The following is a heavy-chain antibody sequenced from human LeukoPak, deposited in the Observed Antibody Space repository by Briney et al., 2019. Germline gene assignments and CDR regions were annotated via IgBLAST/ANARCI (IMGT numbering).Heavy chain of an antibody. CDR1: GGSISSHY. Sequence: PSETLSLTCTVSGGSISSHYWGWIRQPPGKGLEWIGYIHYSGSTNYNPSLKSRVTISVDTSKNQFSLKLSSVTAADTAVYYCARAQRAYSSSWYPFLEYNWFDPWGQGTLVTVSS. V-gene: IGHV4-59*11. J-gene: IGHJ5*02. D-gene: IGHD6-13*01. CDR3: ARAQRAYSSSWYPFLEYNWFDP. CDR2: IHYSGST.